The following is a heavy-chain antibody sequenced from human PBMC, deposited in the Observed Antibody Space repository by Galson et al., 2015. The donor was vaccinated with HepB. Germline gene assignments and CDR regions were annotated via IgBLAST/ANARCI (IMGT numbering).Heavy chain of an antibody. D-gene: IGHD6-13*01. J-gene: IGHJ6*02. CDR1: GFTFSSYG. CDR2: ISYDGSNK. Sequence: SLRLSCAASGFTFSSYGMHWVRQAPGKGLEWVAVISYDGSNKYYADSVKGRFTISRDNSKNTLYLQMNSLRAEDTAVYYCAKDRVQQQLPPRGYYYYGMDVWGQGTTVTVSS. V-gene: IGHV3-30*18. CDR3: AKDRVQQQLPPRGYYYYGMDV.